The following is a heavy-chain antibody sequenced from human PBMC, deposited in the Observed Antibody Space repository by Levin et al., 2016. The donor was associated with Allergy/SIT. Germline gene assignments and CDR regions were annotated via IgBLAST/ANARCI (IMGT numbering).Heavy chain of an antibody. J-gene: IGHJ4*02. Sequence: GESLKISCAASGFPFSSYNMNWVRQAPGKGLEWVAFIDTSGTTVSYGDSVRGRFTISRDNAKNSVFLQMNSLRAEDSAVYYCARVVNYGDYYFDYWGRGTLVTVSS. D-gene: IGHD4-17*01. CDR2: IDTSGTTV. CDR3: ARVVNYGDYYFDY. CDR1: GFPFSSYN. V-gene: IGHV3-48*01.